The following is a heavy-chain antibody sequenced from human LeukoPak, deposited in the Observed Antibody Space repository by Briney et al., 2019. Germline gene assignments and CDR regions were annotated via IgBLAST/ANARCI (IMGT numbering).Heavy chain of an antibody. D-gene: IGHD3-9*01. CDR2: INPNSGGT. J-gene: IGHJ3*02. CDR1: GYTFTGYY. V-gene: IGHV1-2*04. CDR3: ARDGGYYDILTGYYKDDAFDI. Sequence: SVKVSCKASGYTFTGYYMHWVRQAPGQGLKWMGWINPNSGGTNYAQKFQGWVTMTRDTSISTAYMELSRLRSDDTAVYYCARDGGYYDILTGYYKDDAFDIWGQGTMVTVSS.